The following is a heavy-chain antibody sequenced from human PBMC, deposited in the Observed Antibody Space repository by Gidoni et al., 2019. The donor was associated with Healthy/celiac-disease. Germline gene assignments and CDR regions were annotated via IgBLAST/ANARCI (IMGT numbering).Heavy chain of an antibody. J-gene: IGHJ4*02. Sequence: QGQLVESGGGVVQPGRSLRLSCAASGFTFSSYAMHWVRQAPGKGLEWVAVISYDGSNKYYADSVKGRFTISRDNSKNTLYLQMNSLRAEDTAVYYCATPGMAAAGFFDYWGQGTLVTVSS. CDR1: GFTFSSYA. CDR2: ISYDGSNK. D-gene: IGHD6-13*01. CDR3: ATPGMAAAGFFDY. V-gene: IGHV3-30-3*01.